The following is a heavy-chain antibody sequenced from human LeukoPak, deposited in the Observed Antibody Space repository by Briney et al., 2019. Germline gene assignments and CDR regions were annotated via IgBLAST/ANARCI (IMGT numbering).Heavy chain of an antibody. Sequence: PSETLSLTCTVSGGSISSGSYYWSWIRQPAGKGLEWIGRIYTSGSTNYNPSLKSRVTISVDMSKNQFSLKLSSVTAADTAVYYGARGSYQGDYWGQGTLVTVSS. CDR3: ARGSYQGDY. CDR1: GGSISSGSYY. J-gene: IGHJ4*02. V-gene: IGHV4-61*02. CDR2: IYTSGST. D-gene: IGHD1-26*01.